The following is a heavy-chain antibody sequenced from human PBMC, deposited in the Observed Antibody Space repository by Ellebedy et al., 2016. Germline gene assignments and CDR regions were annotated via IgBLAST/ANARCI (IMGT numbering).Heavy chain of an antibody. D-gene: IGHD1-14*01. CDR1: GFTFSRYE. Sequence: GGSLRLSXAASGFTFSRYEMHWVRQAPGKGLDWVARISNNGNEKSSIDSVKGRFTISRDNSNLRVYLQMNSLKVEDTAVYYCAKVHSPDFYNNKHALDVWGHGTMVTVSS. V-gene: IGHV3-30*18. CDR2: ISNNGNEK. CDR3: AKVHSPDFYNNKHALDV. J-gene: IGHJ6*02.